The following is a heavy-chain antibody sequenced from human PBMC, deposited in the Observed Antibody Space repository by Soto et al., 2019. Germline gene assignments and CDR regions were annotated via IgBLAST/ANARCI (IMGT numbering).Heavy chain of an antibody. J-gene: IGHJ4*02. V-gene: IGHV3-21*01. Sequence: PGGSLRLSCAASGFTFSSYSMNWVRQAPGKGLGWVSSISSSSSYIYYADSVKGRFTISRDNAKNSLYLQMNSLRAEDTAVYYCARDPTTGLADYWGQGTLVTVSS. CDR3: ARDPTTGLADY. CDR1: GFTFSSYS. D-gene: IGHD4-17*01. CDR2: ISSSSSYI.